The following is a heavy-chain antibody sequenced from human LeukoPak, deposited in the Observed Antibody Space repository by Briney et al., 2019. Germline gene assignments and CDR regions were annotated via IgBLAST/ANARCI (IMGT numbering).Heavy chain of an antibody. D-gene: IGHD5/OR15-5a*01. J-gene: IGHJ3*02. V-gene: IGHV3-30*02. Sequence: GGSLRLSCAASGFTFSSYSMNWVRQAPGKGLEWVAFIRYDGSNKYYADSVKGRFTISRDNSKNTLYLQMNSLRAEDTAVYYCAKLSTGDDAFDIWGQGTMVTVSS. CDR1: GFTFSSYS. CDR2: IRYDGSNK. CDR3: AKLSTGDDAFDI.